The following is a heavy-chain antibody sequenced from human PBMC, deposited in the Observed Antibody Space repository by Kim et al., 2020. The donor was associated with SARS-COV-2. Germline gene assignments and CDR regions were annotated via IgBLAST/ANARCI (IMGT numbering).Heavy chain of an antibody. D-gene: IGHD3-22*01. CDR1: GYTFTSYY. CDR3: ARAREVVVIRNWFDP. CDR2: INPSGGST. Sequence: ASVKVSCKASGYTFTSYYMHWVRQAPGQGLEWMGIINPSGGSTSYAQKFQGRVTMTRDTSTSTVYMELSSLRSEDTAVYYCARAREVVVIRNWFDPWGQGTLVTVSS. J-gene: IGHJ5*02. V-gene: IGHV1-46*01.